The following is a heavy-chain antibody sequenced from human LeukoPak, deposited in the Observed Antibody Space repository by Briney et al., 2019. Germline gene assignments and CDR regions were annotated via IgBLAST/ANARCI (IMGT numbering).Heavy chain of an antibody. Sequence: QPGRSLRLSCAASGFTFSSYAMSWVRQAPGKGMEWVSAISGSGGSTYYADSVKGRFTISRDNSKNTLYLQMNSLRAEDTAVYYCAKDPLMITEGSWFDPWGQGTLVTVSS. D-gene: IGHD3-16*01. CDR2: ISGSGGST. CDR3: AKDPLMITEGSWFDP. CDR1: GFTFSSYA. J-gene: IGHJ5*02. V-gene: IGHV3-23*01.